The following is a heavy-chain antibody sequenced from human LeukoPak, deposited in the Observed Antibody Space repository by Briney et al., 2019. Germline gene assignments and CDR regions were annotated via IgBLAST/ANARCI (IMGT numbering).Heavy chain of an antibody. D-gene: IGHD1-26*01. V-gene: IGHV3-23*01. CDR2: ISGSGGST. Sequence: PGGSLRLSCAASGFTFSSYAMSWVRQAPGKGLEWVSAISGSGGSTYYAASVKGGFTISRDNSKNTLYLQMNSLRAEDTAVYYCAKVGATRYYYYYYMDVWGKGTTVTVSS. CDR3: AKVGATRYYYYYYMDV. J-gene: IGHJ6*03. CDR1: GFTFSSYA.